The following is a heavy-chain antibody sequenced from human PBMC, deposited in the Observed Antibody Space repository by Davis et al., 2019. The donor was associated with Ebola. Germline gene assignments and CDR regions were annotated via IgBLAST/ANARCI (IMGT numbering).Heavy chain of an antibody. Sequence: ASVKVSCKASGYTFISYGISWVRQAPGQGLEWMGWINAGNGNTKYSQKFQGRVTITRDTSASTAYMELSSLRSEDTAVYYCAGYYYYYGMDVWGQGTTVTVSS. CDR2: INAGNGNT. CDR1: GYTFISYG. J-gene: IGHJ6*02. V-gene: IGHV1-3*01. CDR3: AGYYYYYGMDV.